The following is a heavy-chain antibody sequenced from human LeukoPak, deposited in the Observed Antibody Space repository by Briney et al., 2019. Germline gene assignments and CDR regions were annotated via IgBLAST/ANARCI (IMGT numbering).Heavy chain of an antibody. CDR3: ARVTGGGNVAYWYFDL. D-gene: IGHD4-23*01. J-gene: IGHJ2*01. CDR1: GLSFTSSY. CDR2: IHHAGDT. Sequence: SETLSLTRCVDGLSFTSSYWRWIRHSPGKGLEWIGEIHHAGDTNYNQSLKSRVTISLDIYKAQFSLNLKSVTAADTAVYYCARVTGGGNVAYWYFDLWGRGTLVTVSS. V-gene: IGHV4-34*01.